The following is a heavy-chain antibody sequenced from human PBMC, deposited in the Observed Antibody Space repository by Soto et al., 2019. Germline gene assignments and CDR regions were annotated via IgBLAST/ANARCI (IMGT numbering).Heavy chain of an antibody. Sequence: QITLKESGPTMVKPTQTLTLTCTFSGFSLSTSGVGVGWLSQPPGQALEWLALIYWDDDTGYSPSLKSRLTITTDASKNQVGLTMTNIDTVDTATYECSHRDYYGSGSLLDYWFQGTMVTVSS. CDR3: SHRDYYGSGSLLDY. V-gene: IGHV2-5*02. J-gene: IGHJ4*02. CDR2: IYWDDDT. D-gene: IGHD3-10*01. CDR1: GFSLSTSGVG.